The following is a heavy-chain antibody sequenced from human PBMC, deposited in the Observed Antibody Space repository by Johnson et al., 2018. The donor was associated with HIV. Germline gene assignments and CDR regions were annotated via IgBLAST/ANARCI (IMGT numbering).Heavy chain of an antibody. D-gene: IGHD1-26*01. CDR3: AKDPQSGSYLAEDAFDI. CDR1: GFTFSSYG. CDR2: ILYDGSNK. V-gene: IGHV3-30*02. Sequence: QVQLVESGGGVVQPGGSLRLSCAASGFTFSSYGMHWVRQAPGKGLEWVAFILYDGSNKYYADSVKGRFTISRYNSKNTLYLQMNSLRAEDTAVYYCAKDPQSGSYLAEDAFDIWGQGTMVTVSS. J-gene: IGHJ3*02.